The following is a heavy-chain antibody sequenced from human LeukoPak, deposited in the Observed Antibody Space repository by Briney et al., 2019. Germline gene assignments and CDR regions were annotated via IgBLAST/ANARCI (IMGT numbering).Heavy chain of an antibody. J-gene: IGHJ6*02. CDR2: IIPIFGTA. Sequence: SVKVSCKASGGTFSSYAISWVRQAPGQGLEWMGGIIPIFGTANYAQKFQGRVTITADESTSTAYMELSSLRSEDTAVYYCARGGFVVAPAATYYYYGMDVWGQGTTVTVSS. CDR1: GGTFSSYA. V-gene: IGHV1-69*01. CDR3: ARGGFVVAPAATYYYYGMDV. D-gene: IGHD2-2*01.